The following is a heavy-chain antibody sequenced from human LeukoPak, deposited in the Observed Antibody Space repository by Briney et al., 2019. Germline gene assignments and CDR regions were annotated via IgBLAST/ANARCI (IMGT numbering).Heavy chain of an antibody. Sequence: PGGSLRLSCSASGFTFSSYAMHWVRQAPGKGLEWVATLKQDGTEKYYVDSVKGRFTISRDNAKNSLYLQMNSLRAEDTAVYYCARDGDYYDSRGDAFDIWGQGAMVTVAS. V-gene: IGHV3-7*01. CDR1: GFTFSSYA. D-gene: IGHD3-22*01. CDR3: ARDGDYYDSRGDAFDI. J-gene: IGHJ3*02. CDR2: LKQDGTEK.